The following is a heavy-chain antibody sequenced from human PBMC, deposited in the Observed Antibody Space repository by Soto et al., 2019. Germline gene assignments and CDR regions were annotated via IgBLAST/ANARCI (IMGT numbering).Heavy chain of an antibody. CDR2: ISYDGNNK. Sequence: QVHLVESGGGVVQPGRSLRLSCAASGFTFSNYGMHWVRQAPGKGLEWVAVISYDGNNKYYADSVKGRFTIPRDNSKNTLYLQLNSLGAEDTAVYYCARVTSFGGDLDYWGQGTLVTVSS. CDR3: ARVTSFGGDLDY. V-gene: IGHV3-33*01. D-gene: IGHD3-16*01. CDR1: GFTFSNYG. J-gene: IGHJ4*02.